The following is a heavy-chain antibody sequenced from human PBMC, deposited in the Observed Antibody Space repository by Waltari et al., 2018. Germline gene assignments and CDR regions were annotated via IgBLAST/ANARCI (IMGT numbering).Heavy chain of an antibody. CDR2: LYQSWCT. Sequence: QVQLQESGPGLVKPSETLPLTCAVSGYSISSGYYWGWSRQPRGRGLVWFGSLYQSWCTYSTPSLYCRVTLSVDTSKSQFSLKLSSVTAADTAVYYCARDRLGSGAHPWGQGTLVTVSS. D-gene: IGHD6-19*01. V-gene: IGHV4-38-2*02. CDR3: ARDRLGSGAHP. J-gene: IGHJ5*02. CDR1: GYSISSGYY.